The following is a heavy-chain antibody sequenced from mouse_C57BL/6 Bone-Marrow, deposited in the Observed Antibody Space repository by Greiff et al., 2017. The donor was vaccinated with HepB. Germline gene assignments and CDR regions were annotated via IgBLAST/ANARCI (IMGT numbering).Heavy chain of an antibody. CDR2: INPSTGGT. CDR3: ARAHYYYGSSYHYDMDY. V-gene: IGHV1-42*01. Sequence: EVQLQQSGPELVKPGASVKISCKASGYSFTGYYMNWVKQSPEKSLEWIGDINPSTGGTTYNQKFKGKATLTVDKSSSTAYMQLNSLTSEDSAVYYCARAHYYYGSSYHYDMDYWGQGTSVTVSS. D-gene: IGHD1-1*01. CDR1: GYSFTGYY. J-gene: IGHJ4*01.